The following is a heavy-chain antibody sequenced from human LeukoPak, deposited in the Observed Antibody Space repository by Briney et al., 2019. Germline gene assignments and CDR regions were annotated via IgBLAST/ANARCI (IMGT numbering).Heavy chain of an antibody. CDR2: IYHGGST. CDR1: GASITSNNW. J-gene: IGHJ6*03. Sequence: SETLSLTCAVSGASITSNNWWSWVRQPPGKGLEWIGEIYHGGSTNYNPSLMSRVSISVDKSKNQFSLKLSSVTAADTAVYYCARSGANRYYYYYYMDVWGKGTTVNISS. D-gene: IGHD1-14*01. V-gene: IGHV4-4*02. CDR3: ARSGANRYYYYYYMDV.